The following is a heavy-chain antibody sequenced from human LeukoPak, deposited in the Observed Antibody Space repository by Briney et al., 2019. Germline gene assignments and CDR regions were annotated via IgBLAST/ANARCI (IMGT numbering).Heavy chain of an antibody. CDR3: ASYSVGREFDY. Sequence: GESLKISCRGSGYTFTSYYMHWVRQAPGQGLEWMGIINPSGGSTSYAQKFQGRVTMTRDMSTSTVYMELSSLRSEDTAVYYCASYSVGREFDYWGQGTLVTVSS. CDR2: INPSGGST. J-gene: IGHJ4*02. V-gene: IGHV1-46*01. D-gene: IGHD2-21*01. CDR1: GYTFTSYY.